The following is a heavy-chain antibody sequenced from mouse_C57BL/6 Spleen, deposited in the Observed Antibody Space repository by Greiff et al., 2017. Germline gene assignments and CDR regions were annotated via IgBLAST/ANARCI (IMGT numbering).Heavy chain of an antibody. CDR3: ARGRYDGYYWYFDV. CDR2: IYPGSGST. J-gene: IGHJ1*03. D-gene: IGHD2-3*01. V-gene: IGHV1-55*01. Sequence: VQLQQPGAELVKPGASVKMSCKASGYTFTSYWITWVKQRPGQGLVWIGDIYPGSGSTNYNEKFKSKATLTVDTSSSTAYRQLSSLTSEDSEVYYCARGRYDGYYWYFDVWGTGTTVTVSS. CDR1: GYTFTSYW.